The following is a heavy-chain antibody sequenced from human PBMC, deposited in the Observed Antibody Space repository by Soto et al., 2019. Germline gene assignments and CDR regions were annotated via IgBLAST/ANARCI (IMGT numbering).Heavy chain of an antibody. V-gene: IGHV3-23*01. Sequence: AGGSLRLSCSASGFTFKNCAMTWVRQAPGRGLEWVSTIADSTSNTYYADSVRGRFTISRDNSKNTLFLQMDSLRVEDTAVYYCAKEGTWVFYDRSGSLSDHWGQGTQVTVSS. CDR3: AKEGTWVFYDRSGSLSDH. CDR1: GFTFKNCA. D-gene: IGHD5-12*01. J-gene: IGHJ4*02. CDR2: IADSTSNT.